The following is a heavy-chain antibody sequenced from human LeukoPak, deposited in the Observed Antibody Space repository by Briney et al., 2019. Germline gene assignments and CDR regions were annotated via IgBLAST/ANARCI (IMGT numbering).Heavy chain of an antibody. Sequence: SETLSLTCTVSGGSINSYYWSWIRQPPGKGLEWIGSIYYSGSTYYNPSLKSRVTISVDTSKNQFSLKLSSVTAADTAVYYCARVRIAARPGDYFAYWGQGTLVTVSS. CDR2: IYYSGST. D-gene: IGHD6-6*01. CDR3: ARVRIAARPGDYFAY. J-gene: IGHJ4*02. V-gene: IGHV4-59*12. CDR1: GGSINSYY.